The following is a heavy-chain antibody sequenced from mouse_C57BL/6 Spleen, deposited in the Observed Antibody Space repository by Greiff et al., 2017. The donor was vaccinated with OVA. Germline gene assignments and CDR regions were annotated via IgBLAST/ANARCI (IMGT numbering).Heavy chain of an antibody. V-gene: IGHV1-69*01. CDR1: GYTFTSYW. CDR3: ARSRIITTVVAYYFDY. D-gene: IGHD1-1*01. CDR2: IDPSDSYT. Sequence: VQLQQPGAELVMPGASVKLSCKASGYTFTSYWMHWVKQRPGQGLEWIGEIDPSDSYTNYNQKFKGKSTLTVDKSSSTAYMQLSRQTSEDSAVYYCARSRIITTVVAYYFDYWGQGTTLTVSS. J-gene: IGHJ2*01.